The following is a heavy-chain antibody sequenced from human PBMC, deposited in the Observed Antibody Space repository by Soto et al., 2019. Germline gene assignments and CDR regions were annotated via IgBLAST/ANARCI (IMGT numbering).Heavy chain of an antibody. CDR3: ARHPPEGLAMGV. CDR2: IDPSDSYT. J-gene: IGHJ6*02. Sequence: PGEPLKISCRGSRYTSTNYWISWVRQMPGKGLEWMGRIDPSDSYTNYSPSFQGHVAISCDKSINAAYLHLTSLKASDTAMYYCARHPPEGLAMGVWGHGSTVTVSS. CDR1: RYTSTNYW. V-gene: IGHV5-10-1*01.